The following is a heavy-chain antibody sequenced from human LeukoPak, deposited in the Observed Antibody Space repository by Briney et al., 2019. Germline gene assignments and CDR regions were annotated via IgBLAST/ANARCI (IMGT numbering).Heavy chain of an antibody. V-gene: IGHV3-30*02. CDR3: ASTGAPWTAD. Sequence: AWGSLRLSCAASGFTFSRYGMHWVRQAPGKGLEWVAFVRYDGSNKYYADSVKGRFTISRDNSKNTLYLQMNSLRAEDTAVYYCASTGAPWTADWGQGTLVTVSS. J-gene: IGHJ4*02. D-gene: IGHD1-14*01. CDR2: VRYDGSNK. CDR1: GFTFSRYG.